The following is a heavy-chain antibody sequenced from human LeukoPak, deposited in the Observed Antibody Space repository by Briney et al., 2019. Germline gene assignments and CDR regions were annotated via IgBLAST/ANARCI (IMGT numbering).Heavy chain of an antibody. D-gene: IGHD1-14*01. CDR1: GFKFGDYG. J-gene: IGHJ4*01. CDR3: VRSSTEAG. V-gene: IGHV3-20*04. CDR2: VSSKGDVT. Sequence: GGSLRLSCAASGFKFGDYGMSWVRQAPGKGLEWVSGVSSKGDVTNYADSAKGRFTISRDNAKNSLYLQMHSLRAEDTALYFCVRSSTEAGWGQGTLVTVSS.